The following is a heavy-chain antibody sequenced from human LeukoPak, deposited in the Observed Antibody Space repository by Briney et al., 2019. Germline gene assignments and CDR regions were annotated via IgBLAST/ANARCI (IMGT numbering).Heavy chain of an antibody. CDR3: ARGGIQLWSYYFDY. Sequence: SETLSLTCTVSGDSISSTSYYWGWIRQPPGKGLEWIGNIYYSGSTYYNPSLKSRVTISVDTSKNQFSLKLSSVTAADTAVYYCARGGIQLWSYYFDYWGQGTLVTVSS. CDR2: IYYSGST. V-gene: IGHV4-39*01. D-gene: IGHD5-18*01. J-gene: IGHJ4*02. CDR1: GDSISSTSYY.